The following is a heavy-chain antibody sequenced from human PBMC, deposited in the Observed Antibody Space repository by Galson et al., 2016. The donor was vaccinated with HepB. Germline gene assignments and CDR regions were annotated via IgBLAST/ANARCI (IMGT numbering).Heavy chain of an antibody. J-gene: IGHJ3*02. V-gene: IGHV3-15*07. CDR2: IKSKTDGGAS. CDR1: SVGLNNVW. D-gene: IGHD2-21*02. Sequence: SLRLSCAASSVGLNNVWINWVRQAPGKGLEWVGRIKSKTDGGASDYAPPLIGRFAISRDDSDSTVFLQMNSLRDDDTAGYYCTTGTWGVVTVIRHDAFDIWGRGTMVTVSA. CDR3: TTGTWGVVTVIRHDAFDI.